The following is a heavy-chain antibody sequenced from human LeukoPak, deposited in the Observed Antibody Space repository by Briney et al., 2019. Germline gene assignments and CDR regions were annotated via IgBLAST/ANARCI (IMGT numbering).Heavy chain of an antibody. J-gene: IGHJ5*02. V-gene: IGHV5-51*01. CDR2: IYPGDSDT. CDR3: ARHNSKANYDFWSGYTENWFDP. D-gene: IGHD3-3*01. CDR1: GYSFTSYW. Sequence: GESLKISCKGSGYSFTSYWIGWVRQMPGKGLEWMGIIYPGDSDTRYSPAFQGQVTISADKSINTAYLQWSSLKASDTAMYYCARHNSKANYDFWSGYTENWFDPWGQGTLVTVSS.